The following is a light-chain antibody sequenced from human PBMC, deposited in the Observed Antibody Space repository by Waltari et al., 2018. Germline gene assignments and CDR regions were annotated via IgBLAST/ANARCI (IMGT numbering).Light chain of an antibody. V-gene: IGLV2-14*03. CDR2: DVS. J-gene: IGLJ3*02. CDR1: SSDVGTYNF. CDR3: SSYITTNTLEL. Sequence: QSALPQPASLSGSPGQSITISCTGTSSDVGTYNFVSWYQQPPGKAPKLLIYDVSYRPSGVSYRFSGSKSGNTASLTISGLQAEDEADYYCSSYITTNTLELFGGGTSLTVL.